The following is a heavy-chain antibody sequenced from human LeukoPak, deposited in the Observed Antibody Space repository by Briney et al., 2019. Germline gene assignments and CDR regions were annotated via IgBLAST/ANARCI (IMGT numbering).Heavy chain of an antibody. D-gene: IGHD1-26*01. J-gene: IGHJ4*02. CDR1: GFTFSSYS. V-gene: IGHV3-21*01. CDR3: ARNVGTTDLDY. Sequence: GGSLRLSCAASGFTFSSYSMNWVRQAPGKGLEWVSAISSSSTYIYYADSVKGRFTISRDNSKNTLYLQVNSLRAEDTAVYYCARNVGTTDLDYWGQGTLVTVSS. CDR2: ISSSSTYI.